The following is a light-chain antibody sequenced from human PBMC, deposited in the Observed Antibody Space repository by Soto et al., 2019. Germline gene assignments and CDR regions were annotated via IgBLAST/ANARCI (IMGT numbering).Light chain of an antibody. Sequence: QSVLTQPPSASGTPGQRVSISCSGSSSNIGSNTVNWYQQLPGTAPKLLIYSNNQRPSGVPDRFSGSKSGTSASLAISGLQSEDEADYYCAARDDSWNGGVFGTGTKV. CDR3: AARDDSWNGGV. V-gene: IGLV1-44*01. CDR1: SSNIGSNT. J-gene: IGLJ1*01. CDR2: SNN.